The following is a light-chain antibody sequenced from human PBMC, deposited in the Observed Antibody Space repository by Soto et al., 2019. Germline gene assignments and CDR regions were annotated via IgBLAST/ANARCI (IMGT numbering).Light chain of an antibody. CDR2: KAS. V-gene: IGKV1-5*03. CDR3: QQYNDNWT. Sequence: DIQMTQSPSTLSASVGDRVTITCRASQSISSWLAWYQQKPGTATKLLIYKASTLQSGVPSRFSGSGSGTEFTLTISSLQPDDSATYYCQQYNDNWTFGQGTKV. J-gene: IGKJ1*01. CDR1: QSISSW.